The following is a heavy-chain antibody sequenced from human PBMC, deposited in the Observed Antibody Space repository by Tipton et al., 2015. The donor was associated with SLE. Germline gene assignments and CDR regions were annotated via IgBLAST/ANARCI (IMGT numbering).Heavy chain of an antibody. J-gene: IGHJ5*02. CDR2: ISHSGST. D-gene: IGHD6-13*01. CDR3: ASPGTAAAGTGNWFDP. Sequence: TLSLTCAVSGYSISSGYHWGWVRQPPGKGLEWIGSISHSGSTYYNPSLKSRVTISVDTSKNQFSLKLNSVTAADTAVYYCASPGTAAAGTGNWFDPWGQGTLVTVSS. V-gene: IGHV4-38-2*01. CDR1: GYSISSGYH.